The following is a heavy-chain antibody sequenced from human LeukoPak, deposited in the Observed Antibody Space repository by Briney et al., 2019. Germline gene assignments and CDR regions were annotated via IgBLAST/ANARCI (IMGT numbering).Heavy chain of an antibody. CDR1: ELIVSSDY. Sequence: GGSLRLSCAASELIVSSDYMSWVRQAPGQGLEWVSVMYSGGTAYYADSVKGRFTISRDNSKNTLYLQMNSLRAEDTAVYYCAKAAPSRATQHWGQGTLVTVSS. CDR3: AKAAPSRATQH. V-gene: IGHV3-53*01. CDR2: MYSGGTA. J-gene: IGHJ1*01.